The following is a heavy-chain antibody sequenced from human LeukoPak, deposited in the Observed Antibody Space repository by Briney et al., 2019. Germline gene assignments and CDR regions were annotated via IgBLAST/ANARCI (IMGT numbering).Heavy chain of an antibody. J-gene: IGHJ4*02. Sequence: GGSLRLSCAASGFTFGNAWMSWVRQAPGKGLEWVGRIKSKTDGGTTDYAAPVKGRFTISRDDSKNTPYLQMNSLKTEDTAVYYCTTDRGTIGFDYWGQGTLVTVSS. CDR1: GFTFGNAW. CDR2: IKSKTDGGTT. D-gene: IGHD3-3*01. V-gene: IGHV3-15*01. CDR3: TTDRGTIGFDY.